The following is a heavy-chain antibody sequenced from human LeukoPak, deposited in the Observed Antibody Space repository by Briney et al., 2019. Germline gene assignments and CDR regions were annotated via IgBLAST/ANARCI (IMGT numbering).Heavy chain of an antibody. J-gene: IGHJ5*02. CDR2: MNPHSGDT. Sequence: ASVKVSCKASGGTFSSYDINWVRQATGQGLEWMGWMNPHSGDTGYAQKFQGRVTFTRNTSISTAYMELSSLMSEDTAVYYCARDGTYYDFWSGYYSAWFDPWGQGTLVTVSS. D-gene: IGHD3-3*01. CDR1: GGTFSSYD. V-gene: IGHV1-8*03. CDR3: ARDGTYYDFWSGYYSAWFDP.